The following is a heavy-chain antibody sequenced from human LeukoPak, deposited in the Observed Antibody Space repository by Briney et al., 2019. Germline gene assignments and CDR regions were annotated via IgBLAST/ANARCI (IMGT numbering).Heavy chain of an antibody. CDR3: ARTMAH. Sequence: KPSETLSLTCTVSGGSISNYYWSWIRQPPGKGLEWIGYIYYSGTTNYNPSLKSRVTMSVDTSKNQFSLKLSSVTAADTAVYYCARTMAHWGQGTLVTVSS. J-gene: IGHJ4*02. CDR1: GGSISNYY. D-gene: IGHD5-24*01. V-gene: IGHV4-59*12. CDR2: IYYSGTT.